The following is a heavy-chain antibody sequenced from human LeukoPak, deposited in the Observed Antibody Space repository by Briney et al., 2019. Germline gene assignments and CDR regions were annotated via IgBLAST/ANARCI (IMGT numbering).Heavy chain of an antibody. CDR3: ARHTASGTWSYFDY. J-gene: IGHJ4*02. Sequence: GDSLKISCKGSGYSFSSYWIGWVRQMPGKGLEWVGLTYPGDSDTKYSPSFQGHVTVSADRSISTAYLQWSSLKASDTAMYYCARHTASGTWSYFDYWGQGTLVTVSS. V-gene: IGHV5-51*01. CDR2: TYPGDSDT. CDR1: GYSFSSYW. D-gene: IGHD6-13*01.